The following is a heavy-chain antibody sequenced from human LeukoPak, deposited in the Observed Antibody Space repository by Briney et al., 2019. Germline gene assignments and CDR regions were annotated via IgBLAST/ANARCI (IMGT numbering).Heavy chain of an antibody. CDR2: IYHSGST. V-gene: IGHV4-30-2*01. CDR1: GASISSGDYY. J-gene: IGHJ4*02. Sequence: SETLSLTCAVSGASISSGDYYWSWIRQPPGKGLEWIGYIYHSGSTYYDPSLKSRVTISVDTSKNQFSLKLSSVTAADTAVYYCAREGQQLSVGEDYWGQGTLVTVSS. CDR3: AREGQQLSVGEDY. D-gene: IGHD6-13*01.